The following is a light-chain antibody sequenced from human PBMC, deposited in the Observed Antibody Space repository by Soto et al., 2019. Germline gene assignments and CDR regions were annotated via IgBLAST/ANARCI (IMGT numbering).Light chain of an antibody. CDR2: GAS. J-gene: IGKJ2*01. Sequence: ETVLTQSPATLSVSPGERATFSCKASQSVTTNLAWYQQKPGQVPRLLIYGASTRASGIPARFSGSGSGTEFTLSISSLQAEDFAIYHCPQYHSWPHTFGQGTKLEIK. CDR1: QSVTTN. CDR3: PQYHSWPHT. V-gene: IGKV3-15*01.